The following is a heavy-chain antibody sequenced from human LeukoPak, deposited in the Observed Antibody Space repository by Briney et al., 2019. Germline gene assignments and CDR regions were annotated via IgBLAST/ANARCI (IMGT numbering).Heavy chain of an antibody. CDR2: ISGSGGST. CDR1: GFTFSPYA. J-gene: IGHJ6*02. Sequence: GGSLRLSCAASGFTFSPYAMTWVRQAPVKGLEWVSGISGSGGSTYYADSVKGRFTISRDNSKKTLYLQMNSLRAEDTAVYYCAKTNTSMVAPYYYGMGVWGQGTTVTVSS. CDR3: AKTNTSMVAPYYYGMGV. V-gene: IGHV3-23*01. D-gene: IGHD5-18*01.